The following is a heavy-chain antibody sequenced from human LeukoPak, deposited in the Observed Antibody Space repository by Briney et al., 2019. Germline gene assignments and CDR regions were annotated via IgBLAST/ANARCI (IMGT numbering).Heavy chain of an antibody. Sequence: HPGGSLRLSCAASGFTFSSYWMSWVRQAPGKGLEWVANIRQDGSEEFYVDSVKGRFTISRDNAKNSLYLQMNSLRAEDTAVYYCASDGDDSSGYYGDYWGQGTLVTVSS. D-gene: IGHD3-22*01. J-gene: IGHJ4*02. CDR1: GFTFSSYW. CDR2: IRQDGSEE. CDR3: ASDGDDSSGYYGDY. V-gene: IGHV3-7*04.